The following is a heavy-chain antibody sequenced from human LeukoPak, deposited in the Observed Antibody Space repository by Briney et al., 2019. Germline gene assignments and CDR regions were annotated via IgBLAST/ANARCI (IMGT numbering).Heavy chain of an antibody. CDR2: ISWNSGSI. Sequence: GGSLRLSCAASGFTSDDYAMHWVRQAPGKGLEWVSGISWNSGSIGYADSVKGRFTISRDNGKNSLYLQMNSLRAEDTALYYCAKGGSGGAHFDYWGQGTLVTVSS. J-gene: IGHJ4*02. CDR3: AKGGSGGAHFDY. V-gene: IGHV3-9*02. CDR1: GFTSDDYA. D-gene: IGHD3-10*01.